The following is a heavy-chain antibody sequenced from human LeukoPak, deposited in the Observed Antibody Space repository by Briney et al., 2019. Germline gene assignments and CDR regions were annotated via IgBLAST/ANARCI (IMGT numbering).Heavy chain of an antibody. J-gene: IGHJ4*02. CDR2: IRYDGSNK. D-gene: IGHD2-15*01. Sequence: GGSLRLSCAASGFTFSSYGMHWVRQAPGKGLEWVAFIRYDGSNKYYADSVKGRFTISRDNSKNTLYLQMNSLRAEDTAVYYCARRRCSGGSCYYFDYWGQGTLVTVSS. V-gene: IGHV3-30*02. CDR1: GFTFSSYG. CDR3: ARRRCSGGSCYYFDY.